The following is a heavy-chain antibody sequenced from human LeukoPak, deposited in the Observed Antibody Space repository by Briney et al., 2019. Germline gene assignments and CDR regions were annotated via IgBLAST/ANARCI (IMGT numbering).Heavy chain of an antibody. CDR3: AKDGPSYYDSSGYYSTNWFDP. CDR1: GFTFSSYA. D-gene: IGHD3-22*01. J-gene: IGHJ5*02. V-gene: IGHV3-23*01. CDR2: IVGSGGST. Sequence: PGGSLRLSCAASGFTFSSYAMSWVRQAPGKGLEWVSAIVGSGGSTYYADSVKGRFTISRDNSKNTLYLQMNSLRVEDTPVYYCAKDGPSYYDSSGYYSTNWFDPWGQGTLVTVSS.